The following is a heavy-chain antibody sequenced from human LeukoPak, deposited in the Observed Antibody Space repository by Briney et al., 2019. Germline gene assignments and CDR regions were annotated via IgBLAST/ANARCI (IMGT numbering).Heavy chain of an antibody. CDR2: ISSSGSTI. J-gene: IGHJ5*02. Sequence: PGGSLRLSCAASGFTFSDYYMSWIRQAPGKGLEWVSYISSSGSTIYYADSVKGRFTISRDHAKNSLYLQMNSLRAEDTAVYYCARDFSSSWYPGWFDPWGQGTLVTVSS. CDR3: ARDFSSSWYPGWFDP. CDR1: GFTFSDYY. D-gene: IGHD6-13*01. V-gene: IGHV3-11*01.